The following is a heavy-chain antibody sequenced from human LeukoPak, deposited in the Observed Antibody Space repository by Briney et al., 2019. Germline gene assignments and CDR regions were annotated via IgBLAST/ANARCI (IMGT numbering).Heavy chain of an antibody. V-gene: IGHV4-39*01. CDR3: ARQDLAYFFDY. CDR2: IYYSGST. Sequence: SETLSLTCTVSGGSISSSSYSWGWIRQPPGKGLEWIGSIYYSGSTYYNPSLKSRVTKSVDTSKNQFSLKLSSVTAADTAVYYCARQDLAYFFDYWGQGTLVTVSS. J-gene: IGHJ4*02. CDR1: GGSISSSSYS.